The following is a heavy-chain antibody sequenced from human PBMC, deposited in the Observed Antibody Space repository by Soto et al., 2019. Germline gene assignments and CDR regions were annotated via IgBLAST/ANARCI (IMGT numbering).Heavy chain of an antibody. Sequence: ASVKVSCKASGYTFTGYYIHWVRQAPGQGLEWMGWINPNSGGTNYAQKFQGRVTMTRDTSISTAYMELSRLRSDDTAVYYCARDIMVRGVIIRPDWYFDLWGRGTLVTVSS. D-gene: IGHD3-10*01. CDR3: ARDIMVRGVIIRPDWYFDL. V-gene: IGHV1-2*02. CDR2: INPNSGGT. J-gene: IGHJ2*01. CDR1: GYTFTGYY.